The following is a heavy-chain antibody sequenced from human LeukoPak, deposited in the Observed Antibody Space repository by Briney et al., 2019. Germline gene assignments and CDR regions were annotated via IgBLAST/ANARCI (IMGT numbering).Heavy chain of an antibody. V-gene: IGHV1-18*01. J-gene: IGHJ5*02. D-gene: IGHD1-26*01. Sequence: GASVKISCKASGYTFTSYGISWVRQAPGQGLEWMGWTSAHNDDTNYAETLQGRLTMTTDISTSIAYMELTSLRSDDTAFYYCARDWDSRNNYFDPWGQGILVTVSS. CDR3: ARDWDSRNNYFDP. CDR2: TSAHNDDT. CDR1: GYTFTSYG.